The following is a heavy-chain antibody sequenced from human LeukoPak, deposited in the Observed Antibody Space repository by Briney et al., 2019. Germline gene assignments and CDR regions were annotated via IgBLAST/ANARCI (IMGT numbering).Heavy chain of an antibody. CDR3: AKFEGLCGSANTCYHFDC. J-gene: IGHJ4*02. CDR2: LSGSGGST. CDR1: GFTFSTYA. Sequence: GGSLRLSCDASGFTFSTYAMSWVRQAPGEGLEWVSGLSGSGGSTWYADSVKGRFTISRDNSKNTVYLHMNSLRAEDTAIYYCAKFEGLCGSANTCYHFDCWGQGTLVTVSS. V-gene: IGHV3-23*01. D-gene: IGHD2-2*01.